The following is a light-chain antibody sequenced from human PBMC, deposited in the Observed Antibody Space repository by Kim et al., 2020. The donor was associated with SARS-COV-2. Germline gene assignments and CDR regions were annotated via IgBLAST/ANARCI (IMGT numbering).Light chain of an antibody. CDR3: GTWDSSLSAWM. V-gene: IGLV1-51*01. J-gene: IGLJ3*02. CDR2: DNK. CDR1: SSNIGNNY. Sequence: QSVLTQPPSVSAAPGQKVTISCSGSSSNIGNNYVSWYRQLPGTGPKLLIYDNKKRPSGIPDRFSGSKSGTSATLGITGLQTGDEADYYCGTWDSSLSAWMFGGGTQLTV.